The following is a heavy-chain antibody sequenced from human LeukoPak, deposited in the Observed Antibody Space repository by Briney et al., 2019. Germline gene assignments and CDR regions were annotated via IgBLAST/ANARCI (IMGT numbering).Heavy chain of an antibody. Sequence: SETMSLTCSVSGHSTSSGYYWGWIRQPPGKGLEWIGTMYHRGSTYYNPSLKSRVTMSGDTSKNHFSLKLSSVIAADAAVYYCARHRGDNSNPRYYFYYMDFWGKGTTVTVSS. D-gene: IGHD4-11*01. J-gene: IGHJ6*03. CDR1: GHSTSSGYY. CDR3: ARHRGDNSNPRYYFYYMDF. CDR2: MYHRGST. V-gene: IGHV4-38-2*01.